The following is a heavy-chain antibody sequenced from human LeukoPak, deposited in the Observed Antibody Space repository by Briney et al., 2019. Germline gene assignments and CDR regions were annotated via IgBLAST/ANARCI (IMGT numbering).Heavy chain of an antibody. CDR3: ATIERQLVGHDAFDI. CDR2: ISSSSSYI. CDR1: GFTFSSYS. Sequence: GALRLSCAASGFTFSSYSMNWVRQAPGKGLEWVSSISSSSSYIYYADSVKGRFTISRDNAKNSLYLQMNSLRAEDTAVYYCATIERQLVGHDAFDIWGQGTMVTVSS. D-gene: IGHD6-6*01. V-gene: IGHV3-21*04. J-gene: IGHJ3*02.